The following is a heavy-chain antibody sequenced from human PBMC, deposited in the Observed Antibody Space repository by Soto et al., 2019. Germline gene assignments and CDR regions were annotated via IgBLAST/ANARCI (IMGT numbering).Heavy chain of an antibody. CDR1: GFTFSSYE. J-gene: IGHJ4*02. D-gene: IGHD1-26*01. CDR3: ASGPLGGAIDY. CDR2: ISRSSSYI. Sequence: PGGSLRLSCAASGFTFSSYEMNWVRQAPGKGLEWVSSISRSSSYIYYADSVKGRFTISRDNAKNSLYLQMKSLRAEDTAVYYCASGPLGGAIDYWGQGTLVTVSS. V-gene: IGHV3-21*01.